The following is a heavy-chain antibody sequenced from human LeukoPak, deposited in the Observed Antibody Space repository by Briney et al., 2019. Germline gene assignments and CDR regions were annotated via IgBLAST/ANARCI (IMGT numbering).Heavy chain of an antibody. J-gene: IGHJ4*02. CDR2: IGSSVSTR. V-gene: IGHV3-48*01. Sequence: GGSLRLSCSVSGFTFSSYSMNWVRRAPGKGLEWVSYIGSSVSTRYYADSVKGRFTISRDNGKHSLYLQMNSLRAEDTAVYYCAREGSDFWSGYSKGYFDYWGQGTLVTVSS. CDR3: AREGSDFWSGYSKGYFDY. CDR1: GFTFSSYS. D-gene: IGHD3-3*01.